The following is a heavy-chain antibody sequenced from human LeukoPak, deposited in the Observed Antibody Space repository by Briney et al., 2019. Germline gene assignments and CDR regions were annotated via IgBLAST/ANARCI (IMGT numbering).Heavy chain of an antibody. J-gene: IGHJ6*02. CDR3: ARATTQDDYYYYGMDV. CDR2: IYYSGST. Sequence: RTSETLSLTCTVSGGSVSSGSYYWSWIRQPPGKGLEWIGYIYYSGSTNYNPSLKSRVTISVDTSKNQFSLKLSPVTAADTAVYYCARATTQDDYYYYGMDVWGQGTTVTVSS. V-gene: IGHV4-61*01. CDR1: GGSVSSGSYY. D-gene: IGHD1-14*01.